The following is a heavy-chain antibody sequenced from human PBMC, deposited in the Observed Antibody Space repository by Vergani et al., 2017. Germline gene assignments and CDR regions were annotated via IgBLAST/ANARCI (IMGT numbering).Heavy chain of an antibody. CDR3: AKDAYGDYSPYYFDY. J-gene: IGHJ4*02. CDR1: GFTFSSYG. Sequence: VQLVESGGGLVQPGGSLRLSCAASGFTFSSYGMHWVRQAPGKGLEWVAVIWYDGSNKYYADSVKGRFTISRDNSKNTLYLQMNSLRAEDPAVYYCAKDAYGDYSPYYFDYWGQGTLVTVSS. V-gene: IGHV3-33*06. D-gene: IGHD4-17*01. CDR2: IWYDGSNK.